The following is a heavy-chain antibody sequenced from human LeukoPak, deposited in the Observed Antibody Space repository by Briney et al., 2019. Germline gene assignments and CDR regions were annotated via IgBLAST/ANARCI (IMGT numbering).Heavy chain of an antibody. CDR2: TSGSGSTI. CDR1: GFTFSDYY. V-gene: IGHV3-11*01. Sequence: GGSLRLSCAASGFTFSDYYMTWIRQAPGKGLEWVSSTSGSGSTIYYADSVKGRFTISRDNAKNSLYLQMNSLRAEGMALYYCASETTTVKGDYFDYWGQGTLVTVSS. J-gene: IGHJ4*02. D-gene: IGHD4-11*01. CDR3: ASETTTVKGDYFDY.